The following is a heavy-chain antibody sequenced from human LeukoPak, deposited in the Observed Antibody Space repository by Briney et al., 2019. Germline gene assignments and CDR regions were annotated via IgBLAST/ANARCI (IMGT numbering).Heavy chain of an antibody. CDR3: ASSLLQSTNWFDP. Sequence: SVKVSCKASGGTFSSYMITWVRQAPGQGLEWMGGIIPLFNTPNYAQKFQGRVTITTDDSTHTSYVELRSLRSDDTAVYYCASSLLQSTNWFDPWGQGTLVTVSS. D-gene: IGHD4-11*01. J-gene: IGHJ5*02. V-gene: IGHV1-69*05. CDR2: IIPLFNTP. CDR1: GGTFSSYM.